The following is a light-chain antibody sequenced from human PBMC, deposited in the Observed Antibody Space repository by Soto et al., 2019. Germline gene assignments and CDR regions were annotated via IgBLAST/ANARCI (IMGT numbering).Light chain of an antibody. CDR2: AAS. V-gene: IGKV1-39*01. CDR3: QQSYSTPPT. J-gene: IGKJ1*01. CDR1: QSISSY. Sequence: DIQMTQSPSSLSAPVGDRVTITFRASQSISSYLNWYQQKPGKAPKLLIYAASSLQSGVPSRFSGSGSGTDFILTISSLQPEDFATYYCQQSYSTPPTFGQGTKVDIK.